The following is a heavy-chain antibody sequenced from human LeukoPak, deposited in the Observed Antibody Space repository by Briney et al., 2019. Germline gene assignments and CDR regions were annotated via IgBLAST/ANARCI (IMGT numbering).Heavy chain of an antibody. D-gene: IGHD1-26*01. V-gene: IGHV3-30*02. CDR1: GFTFSSYG. J-gene: IGHJ3*02. CDR2: IRYDGSNK. CDR3: ARETWELHAFDI. Sequence: GGSLRLSCAASGFTFSSYGMHLVRQAPGKGLEWVAFIRYDGSNKYYADSVKGRFTISRDNSKNTLYLQMNSLRAEDTAVYYCARETWELHAFDIWGQGTMVTVSS.